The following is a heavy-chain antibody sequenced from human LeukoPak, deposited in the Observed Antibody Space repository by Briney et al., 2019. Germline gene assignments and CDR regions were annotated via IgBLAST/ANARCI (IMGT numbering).Heavy chain of an antibody. CDR1: GYTFTGYY. Sequence: ASVKVSCKASGYTFTGYYMHWVRQAPGQGLKGMEWINPTIGGTNYAQKFQGRVTMTRDTSISTAYMELSRLRSDDTAVYYCARGDTAMAHGFHYYYYYGMDVWGQGTTVTVSS. D-gene: IGHD5-18*01. J-gene: IGHJ6*02. CDR2: INPTIGGT. V-gene: IGHV1-2*02. CDR3: ARGDTAMAHGFHYYYYYGMDV.